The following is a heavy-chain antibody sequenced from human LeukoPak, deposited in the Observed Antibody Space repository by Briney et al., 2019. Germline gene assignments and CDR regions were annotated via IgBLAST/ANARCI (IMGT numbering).Heavy chain of an antibody. CDR3: ARANAYYDFWSGLNWFDP. CDR2: IYYSGST. D-gene: IGHD3-3*01. V-gene: IGHV4-59*11. J-gene: IGHJ5*02. Sequence: PSETLSLTCTVSGGSISSHYWSWIRQPPGKGLEWIGYIYYSGSTNYNPSLKSRVTISVDTSKNQFSLKLSSVTAADTAVYYCARANAYYDFWSGLNWFDPWAREPCSPSPQ. CDR1: GGSISSHY.